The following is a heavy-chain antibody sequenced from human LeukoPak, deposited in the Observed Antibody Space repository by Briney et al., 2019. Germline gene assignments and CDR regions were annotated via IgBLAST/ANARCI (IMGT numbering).Heavy chain of an antibody. V-gene: IGHV3-23*01. D-gene: IGHD2-2*01. Sequence: GGSLRLSCAASGFTFSRYAMSWVRQAPAQGQEWVSGISGSGGSTHYPDSVKGRFTISRDNSKNTLYLQMNSLRAEDTAVYYCAKHLVVPAAMNWGQGTLVTVSS. CDR2: ISGSGGST. CDR3: AKHLVVPAAMN. CDR1: GFTFSRYA. J-gene: IGHJ4*02.